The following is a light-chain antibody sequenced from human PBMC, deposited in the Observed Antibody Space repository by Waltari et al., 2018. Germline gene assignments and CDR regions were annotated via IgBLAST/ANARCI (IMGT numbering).Light chain of an antibody. CDR3: QHYNNWPPWT. J-gene: IGKJ1*01. Sequence: EIVMTQSPATLSVSPGERATLSCRASQSVRSRLAWYQQKPGQAPRLLIYGASIRATGVSARFSGSGSGTEFTLTISSMQSEDFAVYYCQHYNNWPPWTFGQGTRVEIK. CDR1: QSVRSR. V-gene: IGKV3-15*01. CDR2: GAS.